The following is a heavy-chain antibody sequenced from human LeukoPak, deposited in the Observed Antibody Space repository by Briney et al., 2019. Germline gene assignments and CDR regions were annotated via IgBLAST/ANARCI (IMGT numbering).Heavy chain of an antibody. D-gene: IGHD3-10*01. J-gene: IGHJ4*02. V-gene: IGHV3-21*01. CDR2: ISSSSSYI. CDR3: ARGTSYFMVRGVVDY. Sequence: GGSLRLSCEASGFTFSSYSMNWVRQAPGKGLEWVSSISSSSSYIYYADSVKGRFTISRDNAKNSLYLQMNSLRAEDTAVYYCARGTSYFMVRGVVDYWGQGTLVTVSS. CDR1: GFTFSSYS.